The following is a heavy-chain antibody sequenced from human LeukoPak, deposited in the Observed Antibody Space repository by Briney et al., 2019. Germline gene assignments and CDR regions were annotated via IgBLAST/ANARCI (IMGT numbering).Heavy chain of an antibody. CDR2: IIPIFGTA. CDR3: ARDPQYSSGWWNFDY. CDR1: GGTFSSYA. V-gene: IGHV1-69*01. J-gene: IGHJ4*02. D-gene: IGHD6-19*01. Sequence: GASVKVSCKASGGTFSSYAISWVRQAPGQGLEWMGGIIPIFGTANYAQKFQGSVTITADESTSTAYMELSSLRSEDTAVYYCARDPQYSSGWWNFDYWGQGTLVTVSS.